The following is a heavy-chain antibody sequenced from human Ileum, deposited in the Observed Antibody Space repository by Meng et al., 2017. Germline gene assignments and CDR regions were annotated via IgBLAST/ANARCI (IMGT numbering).Heavy chain of an antibody. CDR2: EST. D-gene: IGHD1-26*01. Sequence: VQRQQSGHGLVMPSETLSLICTLSGGSVSRAGYPWGWIRPPPGKGLEWIGYESTNYNPSLKSRVTISLDTSRNQFSLSLSSVTAADTAVYYCARDHMGSLDYWGQGILVTVSS. CDR3: ARDHMGSLDY. V-gene: IGHV4-61*08. J-gene: IGHJ4*02. CDR1: GGSVSRAGYP.